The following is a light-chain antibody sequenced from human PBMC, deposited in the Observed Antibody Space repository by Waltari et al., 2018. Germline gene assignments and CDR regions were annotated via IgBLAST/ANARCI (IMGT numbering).Light chain of an antibody. CDR1: QSISSW. V-gene: IGKV1-5*03. CDR3: QQYNSYSPWT. J-gene: IGKJ1*01. CDR2: KAS. Sequence: DIQMTQSPSTLSASVGDRVTITCRASQSISSWLAWYQQKPGKAPKLLLYKASSLQSGVPSRFSGSGSGTEFTLTISGLQPDDFATYYCQQYNSYSPWTFGQGTKVEIK.